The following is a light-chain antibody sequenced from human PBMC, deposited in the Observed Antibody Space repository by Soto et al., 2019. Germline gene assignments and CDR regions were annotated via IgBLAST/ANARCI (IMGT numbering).Light chain of an antibody. J-gene: IGKJ1*01. V-gene: IGKV3-20*01. CDR3: QPYMSSVT. CDR2: GAS. CDR1: QTVDSTF. Sequence: EIVLTPSPGSLSLSPSERATLSCRASQTVDSTFFAWYQKKPGQAPRLLIYGASKRATDIPDRFSGSGSGTDFTLTSSRLEPEESAVYYCQPYMSSVTFGQGTKVEIK.